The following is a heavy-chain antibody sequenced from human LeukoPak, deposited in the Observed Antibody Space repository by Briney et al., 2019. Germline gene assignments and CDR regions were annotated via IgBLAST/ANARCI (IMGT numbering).Heavy chain of an antibody. Sequence: ASVKVSCKVSGYTLTELSMHWVRQAPGKGLEWMGGFDPEDGETIYAQKFQGRVTMTEDTSTDTAYMELSSLRSEDTAVYYCATAGQWELPIDYWGQGTLVTVSS. CDR2: FDPEDGET. CDR1: GYTLTELS. J-gene: IGHJ4*02. V-gene: IGHV1-24*01. D-gene: IGHD1-26*01. CDR3: ATAGQWELPIDY.